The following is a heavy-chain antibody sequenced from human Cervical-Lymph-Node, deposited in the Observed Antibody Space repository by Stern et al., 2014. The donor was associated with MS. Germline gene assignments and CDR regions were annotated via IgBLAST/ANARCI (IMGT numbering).Heavy chain of an antibody. Sequence: QVQLLESGAEVTKPGSSVKVSCKASGGTFSKFPSSWVRQAPGPGLEWMGGIFPGYRAPSYAQDFRGSVTITADVSTSTVYMELSSLRSDDTAVYYCALSSETSDRGYSLGYDLWGQGTLVTVSS. CDR1: GGTFSKFP. CDR3: ALSSETSDRGYSLGYDL. J-gene: IGHJ5*02. V-gene: IGHV1-69*01. D-gene: IGHD1-14*01. CDR2: IFPGYRAP.